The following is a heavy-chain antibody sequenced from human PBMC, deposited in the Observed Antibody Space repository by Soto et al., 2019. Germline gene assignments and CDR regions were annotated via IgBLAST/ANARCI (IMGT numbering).Heavy chain of an antibody. CDR2: ISYDGSNK. CDR3: AAAAVMVYQIN. J-gene: IGHJ4*02. D-gene: IGHD2-8*01. Sequence: GGSLRLSCAASGFTFSSYGMHWVRQAPGKGLEWVAVISYDGSNKYYADSVKGRFTISRDNSKNTLYLQMNSLRAEDTAVYYCAAAAVMVYQINWGQGTLVTVSS. CDR1: GFTFSSYG. V-gene: IGHV3-30*03.